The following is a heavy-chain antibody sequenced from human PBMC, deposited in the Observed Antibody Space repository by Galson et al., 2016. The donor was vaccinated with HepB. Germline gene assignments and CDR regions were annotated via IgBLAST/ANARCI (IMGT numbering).Heavy chain of an antibody. J-gene: IGHJ6*02. V-gene: IGHV3-30*12. CDR3: ARDTLVGAWDGLDV. D-gene: IGHD1-26*01. Sequence: SLRLSCAASGFTFTSYAMHWVRQAPGKGLEWVALISFDGSNTYYTDSVKGRFTVIRSNSKNTLFLQMNILRAEDTAVYYCARDTLVGAWDGLDVWGQGTTVTVSS. CDR1: GFTFTSYA. CDR2: ISFDGSNT.